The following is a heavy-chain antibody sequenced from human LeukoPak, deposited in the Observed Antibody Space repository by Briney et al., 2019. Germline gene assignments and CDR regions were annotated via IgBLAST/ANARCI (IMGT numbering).Heavy chain of an antibody. J-gene: IGHJ4*02. CDR1: GFTFSNYA. CDR3: AKKSGDHFHFDF. D-gene: IGHD2-21*01. Sequence: GGSLRLSCAASGFTFSNYAMNRVRQAPGKGPEWVAVTIYDGSKKYYADSVKGRFSISRDNSKNTLYLQMGSLRAEDTAVYHCAKKSGDHFHFDFWGQGTLVTVSS. CDR2: TIYDGSKK. V-gene: IGHV3-30*18.